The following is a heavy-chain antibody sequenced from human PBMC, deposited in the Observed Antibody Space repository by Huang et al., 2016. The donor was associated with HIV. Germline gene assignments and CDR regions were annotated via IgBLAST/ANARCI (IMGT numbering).Heavy chain of an antibody. CDR1: GFKFSNYW. CDR2: IKIDGRTT. CDR3: ARAGGFEI. V-gene: IGHV3-74*01. Sequence: EEHLVESGGGLGEPGGSLRLSCEASGFKFSNYWMQWVRQAPGNVLMWVSRIKIDGRTTDYADSVKGRFTISRDNAKNTLYLQMSSLTAEDTAIYYCARAGGFEIWGQGTVVTVSS. D-gene: IGHD2-15*01. J-gene: IGHJ3*02.